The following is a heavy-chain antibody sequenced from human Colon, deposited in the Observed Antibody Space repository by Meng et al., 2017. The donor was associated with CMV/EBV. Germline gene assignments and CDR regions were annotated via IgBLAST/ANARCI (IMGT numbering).Heavy chain of an antibody. CDR2: INHSGST. CDR3: ARGTRGDVVVVAATPFDY. V-gene: IGHV4-34*01. CDR1: SFSGYY. Sequence: SFSGYYWSWIRQPPGKGLEWIGEINHSGSTNYNTSLKSRVTISVDTSKNHFSLKLSSVTAADTAVYYCARGTRGDVVVVAATPFDYWGQGTLVTVSS. J-gene: IGHJ4*02. D-gene: IGHD2-15*01.